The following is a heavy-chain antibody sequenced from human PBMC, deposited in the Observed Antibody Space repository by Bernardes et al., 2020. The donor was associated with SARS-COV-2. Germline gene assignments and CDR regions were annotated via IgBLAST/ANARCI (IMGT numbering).Heavy chain of an antibody. CDR3: AKDRGRVVVTATLDY. CDR1: GFTFSSYG. D-gene: IGHD2-21*02. V-gene: IGHV3-30*18. Sequence: GGSLRLSRAASGFTFSSYGMHWVRQAPGKGLEWVAVISYDGSNKYYADSVKGRFTISRDNSKNTLYLQMNSLRAEDTAVYYCAKDRGRVVVTATLDYWGQGTLVTVSS. J-gene: IGHJ4*02. CDR2: ISYDGSNK.